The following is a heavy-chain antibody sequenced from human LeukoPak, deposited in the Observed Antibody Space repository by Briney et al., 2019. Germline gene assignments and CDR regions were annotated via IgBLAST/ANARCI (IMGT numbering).Heavy chain of an antibody. CDR2: TYYKSKWYN. J-gene: IGHJ5*02. CDR1: GDIVSSNSAA. Sequence: SQTLSLTCALSGDIVSSNSAAWNWIRQSPSRGLEWLGRTYYKSKWYNDSAVSVKSRIAVNPDTSKNHFSLQLNSVTPEDTAVYYCARTTNGANWFGPWGQGTLVTVSS. D-gene: IGHD2-8*01. V-gene: IGHV6-1*01. CDR3: ARTTNGANWFGP.